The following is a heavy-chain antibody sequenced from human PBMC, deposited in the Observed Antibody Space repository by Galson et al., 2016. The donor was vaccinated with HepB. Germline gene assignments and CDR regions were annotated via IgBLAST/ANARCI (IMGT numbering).Heavy chain of an antibody. J-gene: IGHJ6*02. CDR1: GFSLSDYG. Sequence: LRLSCAASGFSLSDYGMSWIRQAPGKGLEWVSYISESDDITKYADFVKGRFTISRDNAKNSLYLHMDSLRVGDTAVYYCARGHPASFGGPDGFHFCGVDVWGQGTTVTVSS. CDR2: ISESDDIT. V-gene: IGHV3-11*01. CDR3: ARGHPASFGGPDGFHFCGVDV. D-gene: IGHD2-15*01.